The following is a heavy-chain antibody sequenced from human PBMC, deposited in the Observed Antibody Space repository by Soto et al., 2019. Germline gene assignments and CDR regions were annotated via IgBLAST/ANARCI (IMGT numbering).Heavy chain of an antibody. CDR1: GFTFSSFG. Sequence: GGSLRLSCAASGFTFSSFGIHWVRQAPGKGLEWVTVIWNEGNNRKYADSVRGRFTVSSDNSKNMVYLQLDSLRVEDTAIYYCARDRELGRSSPYFDFWGQGVLVTVSS. CDR3: ARDRELGRSSPYFDF. J-gene: IGHJ4*02. V-gene: IGHV3-33*01. D-gene: IGHD6-6*01. CDR2: IWNEGNNR.